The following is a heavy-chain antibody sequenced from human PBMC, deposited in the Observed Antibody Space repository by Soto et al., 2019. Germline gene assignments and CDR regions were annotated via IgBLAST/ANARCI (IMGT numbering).Heavy chain of an antibody. J-gene: IGHJ5*02. CDR2: INPNSGGT. V-gene: IGHV1-2*02. Sequence: QVQLVQSGAEVKKPGASVKVPCKASGYTFTGYYMHWVRQAPGQGLEWMGWINPNSGGTNYAEKFQGRVTMTRDTSIRTANRGLKRLRSDDTAVFYCERGEKCRGGGAHLTIWFAPWARETLVTFSS. CDR1: GYTFTGYY. CDR3: ERGEKCRGGGAHLTIWFAP. D-gene: IGHD2-15*01.